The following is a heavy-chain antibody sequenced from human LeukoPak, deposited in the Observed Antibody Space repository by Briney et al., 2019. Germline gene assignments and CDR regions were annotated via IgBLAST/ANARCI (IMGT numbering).Heavy chain of an antibody. Sequence: PGGSLRLSCAASGFTVSSNYMSWVRQAPGKGLEWVSVIYSGGSTYYADFVKGRFTISRDNSKNTLYLQMNSLRAEDTAVYYCASRIPGIAAAGYFDYWGQGTLVTVSS. V-gene: IGHV3-66*01. CDR3: ASRIPGIAAAGYFDY. D-gene: IGHD6-13*01. J-gene: IGHJ4*02. CDR1: GFTVSSNY. CDR2: IYSGGST.